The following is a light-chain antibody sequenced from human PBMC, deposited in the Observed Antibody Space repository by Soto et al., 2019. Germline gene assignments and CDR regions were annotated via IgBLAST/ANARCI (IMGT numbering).Light chain of an antibody. J-gene: IGKJ1*01. CDR1: QSISVW. CDR2: KTS. Sequence: DIHMTQSPSTLSASVGDRVTITFRASQSISVWLAWYQQKPGKAPNLLIYKTSSLETGGPSRFSGSGSGTEFTLTIRSLQPDDFATYFCQHYNDYSLTCGQVTKVELK. V-gene: IGKV1-5*03. CDR3: QHYNDYSLT.